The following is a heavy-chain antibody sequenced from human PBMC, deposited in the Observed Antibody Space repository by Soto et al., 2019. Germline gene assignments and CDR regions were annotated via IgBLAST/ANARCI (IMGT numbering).Heavy chain of an antibody. J-gene: IGHJ3*02. CDR2: ISGSGSTI. D-gene: IGHD3-22*01. CDR3: AREPGIYDGSGNYYSESFDI. Sequence: PGGSLRLSCAASGFTFSDYYMSWIRQAPGKGLEWVSYISGSGSTIYYADSVKGRFTISRDNAKKSLYLQMNSLRAEDTAVYFCAREPGIYDGSGNYYSESFDIWGQGTMVTVSS. V-gene: IGHV3-11*01. CDR1: GFTFSDYY.